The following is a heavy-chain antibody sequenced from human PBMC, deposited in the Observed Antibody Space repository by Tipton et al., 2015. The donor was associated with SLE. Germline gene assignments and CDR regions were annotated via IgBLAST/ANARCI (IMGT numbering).Heavy chain of an antibody. CDR3: ARVGFWSGYSIDYFDY. Sequence: TLSFTCTVSGGSISSSSYYWGWIRQPPGKGLEWIGSIYYSGSTNYNPSLKSRVTISVDTSKNQFSLKLSSVTAADTAVYYCARVGFWSGYSIDYFDYWGQGTLVTVSS. J-gene: IGHJ4*02. D-gene: IGHD3-3*01. V-gene: IGHV4-39*07. CDR1: GGSISSSSYY. CDR2: IYYSGST.